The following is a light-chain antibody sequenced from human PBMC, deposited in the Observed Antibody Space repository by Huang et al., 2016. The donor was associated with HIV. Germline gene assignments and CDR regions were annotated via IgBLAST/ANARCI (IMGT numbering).Light chain of an antibody. J-gene: IGKJ4*01. CDR3: QQLGLT. V-gene: IGKV1-13*02. CDR1: QGISSA. CDR2: DAS. Sequence: AIQLTQSPSSLSASVGDRVTITCMASQGISSALAWYQQKPGKAPKLLIYDASSLESGVPSRFSGSGSGTDFTLTISSLQPEDLATYYCQQLGLTFGGGTKVEI.